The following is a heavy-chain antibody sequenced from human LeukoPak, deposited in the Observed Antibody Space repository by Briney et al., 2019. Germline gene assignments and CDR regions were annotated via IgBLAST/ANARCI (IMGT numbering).Heavy chain of an antibody. CDR1: GFTFSSYA. J-gene: IGHJ4*02. D-gene: IGHD3-9*01. CDR2: ISGSGGST. CDR3: AKDEGGLLRYFDWSQY. Sequence: PGGSLRLSCAASGFTFSSYAMSWVRQAPGKGLEWVSAISGSGGSTYYADSVKGRFTISRDNSKNTLYLQMNSLRAEDTAVYYCAKDEGGLLRYFDWSQYWGQGTLVTASS. V-gene: IGHV3-23*01.